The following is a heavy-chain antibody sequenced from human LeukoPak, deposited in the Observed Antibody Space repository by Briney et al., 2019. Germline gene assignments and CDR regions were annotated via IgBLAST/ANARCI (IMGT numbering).Heavy chain of an antibody. J-gene: IGHJ4*02. CDR3: ATGGGYDYVWGSYRYSLDY. D-gene: IGHD3-16*02. V-gene: IGHV1-24*01. CDR2: FDPEDGET. CDR1: GYTLTELS. Sequence: ASVKVSCKVSGYTLTELSMHWVRRAPGKGLEWMGGFDPEDGETIYSQKFQGRVTMTEDTSTDTAYMELSSLRSEDTAVYYCATGGGYDYVWGSYRYSLDYWGQGTLVTVSS.